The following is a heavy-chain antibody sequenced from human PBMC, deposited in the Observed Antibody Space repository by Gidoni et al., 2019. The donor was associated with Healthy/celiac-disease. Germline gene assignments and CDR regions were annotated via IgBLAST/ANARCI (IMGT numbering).Heavy chain of an antibody. V-gene: IGHV4-34*01. J-gene: IGHJ5*02. D-gene: IGHD6-13*01. CDR3: ASAWYSSSWSPFDP. CDR2: SNHSGST. CDR1: GGSFSGYY. Sequence: PSETLSLTCAVYGGSFSGYYWSWILQPPGKGLEWIGESNHSGSTNYNPSLKSRVTISVDTSKNQFSLKLSSVTAADTAVYYCASAWYSSSWSPFDPWGQGTLVTVSS.